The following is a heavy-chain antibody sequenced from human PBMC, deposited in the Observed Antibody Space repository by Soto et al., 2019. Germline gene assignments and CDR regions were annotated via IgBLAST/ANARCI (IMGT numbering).Heavy chain of an antibody. CDR1: GGSFSGYY. Sequence: LSLTCAVYGGSFSGYYWSWIRQPPGKGLEWIGEINHSGSTNYNPSLKSRVTISVDTSKNQFSLKLSSVTAADTAVYYCARVGITMVRGVIKLDTTNEYLQHWGQGTLVTVSS. V-gene: IGHV4-34*01. CDR3: ARVGITMVRGVIKLDTTNEYLQH. J-gene: IGHJ1*01. CDR2: INHSGST. D-gene: IGHD3-10*01.